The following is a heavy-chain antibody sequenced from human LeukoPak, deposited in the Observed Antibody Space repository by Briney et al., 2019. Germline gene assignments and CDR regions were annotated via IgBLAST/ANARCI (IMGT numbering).Heavy chain of an antibody. V-gene: IGHV3-7*03. CDR2: IKQDGSEK. D-gene: IGHD4-11*01. CDR1: GFTFSSYW. Sequence: PWGSLRLSCAASGFTFSSYWMSWVRQAPGKGLEWVANIKQDGSEKYYVASVKGRFTISRDNAKNSLYLQMNSLRAEDTAVYYCANSFTVIQPYYFDHWGQGTLVTVSS. CDR3: ANSFTVIQPYYFDH. J-gene: IGHJ4*02.